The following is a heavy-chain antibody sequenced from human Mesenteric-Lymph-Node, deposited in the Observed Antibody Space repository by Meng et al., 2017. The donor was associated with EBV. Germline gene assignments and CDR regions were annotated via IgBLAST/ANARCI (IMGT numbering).Heavy chain of an antibody. CDR1: GGAFGGYF. CDR2: INRVGST. CDR3: VRCGAVTLVQGGPDH. Sequence: QLWCAGLVPPSDPWSLTCGFSGGAFGGYFWGWIRQPPGKGVEWIGEINRVGSTNYNPSLKSRLTMLVDTSKNHFSLKLTSVTAADTAVYYCVRCGAVTLVQGGPDHWGQGTLVTVSS. J-gene: IGHJ4*02. V-gene: IGHV4-34*01. D-gene: IGHD3-10*01.